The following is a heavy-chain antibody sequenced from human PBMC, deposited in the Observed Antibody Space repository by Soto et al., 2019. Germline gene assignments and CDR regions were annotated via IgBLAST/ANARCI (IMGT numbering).Heavy chain of an antibody. CDR1: GGSISKFY. CDR2: VYATGTT. CDR3: VRDGSKSLRDWFDP. Sequence: SETLSLTCNVSGGSISKFYWAWIRKTAGNGLEWMGRVYATGTTDYNPSLRSRVAMSVDISKKTFSLRLRSVTGAGSGVYYCVRDGSKSLRDWFDPWGQGRLVTVSS. J-gene: IGHJ5*02. V-gene: IGHV4-4*07.